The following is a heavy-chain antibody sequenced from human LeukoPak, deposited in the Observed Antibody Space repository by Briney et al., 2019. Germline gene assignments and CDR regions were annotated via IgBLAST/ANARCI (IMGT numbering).Heavy chain of an antibody. Sequence: SETLSLTCTVSGGSISSYYWSWIRQPPGKGLEWIGYIYYSGSTNYNPSLKSRVTISVDTSKNQFSLKLSSVTAADTAVYYCARLSSYYDILTGFRYYYGTDVWGQGTTVTVSS. CDR3: ARLSSYYDILTGFRYYYGTDV. D-gene: IGHD3-9*01. V-gene: IGHV4-59*08. J-gene: IGHJ6*02. CDR1: GGSISSYY. CDR2: IYYSGST.